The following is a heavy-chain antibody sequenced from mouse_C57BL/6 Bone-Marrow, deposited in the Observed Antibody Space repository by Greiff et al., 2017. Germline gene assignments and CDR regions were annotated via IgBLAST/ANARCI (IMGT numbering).Heavy chain of an antibody. D-gene: IGHD1-1*01. CDR1: GFTFSDYY. Sequence: EVMLVESGGGLVQPGGSLKLSCAASGFTFSDYYMYWVRQTPEKRLEWVAYISNGGGSTYYPDTVKGRFTISRDNAKNTLYLQMSRLKSEDTAMYYCATGITTVVALFAYWGQGTLVTVSA. J-gene: IGHJ3*01. CDR3: ATGITTVVALFAY. CDR2: ISNGGGST. V-gene: IGHV5-12*01.